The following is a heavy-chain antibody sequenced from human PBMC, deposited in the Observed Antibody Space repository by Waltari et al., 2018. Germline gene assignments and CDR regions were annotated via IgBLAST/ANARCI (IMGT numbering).Heavy chain of an antibody. CDR1: GGSISSGGYS. J-gene: IGHJ4*02. D-gene: IGHD3-10*01. V-gene: IGHV4-30-2*01. Sequence: QLQLQESGSGLVKPSQTLSLTCAVSGGSISSGGYSWRWIRQPPGKGLEWIGYIYHSGSTYDNPSLKSRVTISVDRSKNQFSLKLSSVTAADTAVYYCARAYGSGSYYKGHFDYWGQGTLVTVSS. CDR2: IYHSGST. CDR3: ARAYGSGSYYKGHFDY.